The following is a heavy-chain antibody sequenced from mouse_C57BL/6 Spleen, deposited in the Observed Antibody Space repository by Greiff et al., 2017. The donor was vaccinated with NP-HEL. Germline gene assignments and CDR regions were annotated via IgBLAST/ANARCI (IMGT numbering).Heavy chain of an antibody. J-gene: IGHJ2*01. CDR3: ARGGGQLRLPGDY. V-gene: IGHV1-53*01. D-gene: IGHD3-2*02. Sequence: VQLQQPGTELVKPGASVKLSCKASGYTFTSYWMHWVKQRPGQGLEWIGNINPSNGGTNYNEKFKSKATLTVDKSSSTAYMQLSSRTSEDSAVYYCARGGGQLRLPGDYWGQGTTLTVSS. CDR1: GYTFTSYW. CDR2: INPSNGGT.